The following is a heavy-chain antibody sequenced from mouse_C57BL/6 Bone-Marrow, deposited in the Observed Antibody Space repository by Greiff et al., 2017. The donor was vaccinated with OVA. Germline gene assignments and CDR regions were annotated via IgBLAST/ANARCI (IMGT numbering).Heavy chain of an antibody. J-gene: IGHJ1*03. CDR1: GFTFSDYY. CDR3: ARHNYGSSYWYFDV. Sequence: EVKVVESGGGLVQPGGSLKLSCAASGFTFSDYYMYWVRQTPETRLEWVAYISNGGGSTYYPDTVKGRFTISRDNAKNTLYLQMSRLKSEDTAMYYCARHNYGSSYWYFDVWGTGTTVTVSS. D-gene: IGHD1-1*01. CDR2: ISNGGGST. V-gene: IGHV5-12*01.